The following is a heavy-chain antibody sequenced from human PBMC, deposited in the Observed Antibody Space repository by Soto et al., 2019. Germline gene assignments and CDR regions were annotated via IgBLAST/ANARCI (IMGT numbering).Heavy chain of an antibody. CDR1: KYTFSNYY. V-gene: IGHV1-46*01. D-gene: IGHD3-3*01. Sequence: ASVKVSCKASKYTFSNYYIHWVRQAPGQGLEWMGIINPNGGSTSYARQFQGRVNMTRDSSTSAVYMEINRLRSEDTAVYYCARLRFLGSYGLDLRGQGTTVTVSS. J-gene: IGHJ6*02. CDR3: ARLRFLGSYGLDL. CDR2: INPNGGST.